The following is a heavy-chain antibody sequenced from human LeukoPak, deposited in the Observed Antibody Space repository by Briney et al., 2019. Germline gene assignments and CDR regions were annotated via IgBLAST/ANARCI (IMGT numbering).Heavy chain of an antibody. V-gene: IGHV4-39*01. CDR1: GGSISSSTYY. CDR2: IYSSGST. D-gene: IGHD2-15*01. J-gene: IGHJ3*02. Sequence: SETLSLTCTVPGGSISSSTYYWGWIRQPPGKGLEWIGSIYSSGSTYYNPSLKSRLTVSVDTSKNQFSLKLSSLTAADTAVYYCARRVVVVVAASGYAFDIWGQGTMVTVSS. CDR3: ARRVVVVVAASGYAFDI.